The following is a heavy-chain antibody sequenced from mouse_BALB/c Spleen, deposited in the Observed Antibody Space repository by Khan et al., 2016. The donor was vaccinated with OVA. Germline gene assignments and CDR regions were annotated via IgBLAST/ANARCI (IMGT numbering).Heavy chain of an antibody. CDR1: GYSITSGYA. Sequence: EVKLEESGPGLVKPSQSLSLTCTVTGYSITSGYAWNWIRQFPGNKLEWMGYISYRGVTSYTPSLKSRISITRDSSKNQFFLQLNSVTTEDTATYYCARGNYYGYYFDYWGQGTTLTVSS. CDR3: ARGNYYGYYFDY. V-gene: IGHV3-2*02. CDR2: ISYRGVT. J-gene: IGHJ2*01. D-gene: IGHD1-1*01.